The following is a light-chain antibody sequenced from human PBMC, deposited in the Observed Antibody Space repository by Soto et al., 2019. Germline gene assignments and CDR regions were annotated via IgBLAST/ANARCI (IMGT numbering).Light chain of an antibody. CDR1: QGISNY. Sequence: DIQMTQSPSSLSAAVGDRVTITCRASQGISNYLAWYQQKPGKVPKLLIYAASTLQSGVPSRFSGSGSGTDFTLTISSLQPEDVATYYCQQHQSYSTFGQGTKVDIK. V-gene: IGKV1-27*01. CDR2: AAS. J-gene: IGKJ1*01. CDR3: QQHQSYST.